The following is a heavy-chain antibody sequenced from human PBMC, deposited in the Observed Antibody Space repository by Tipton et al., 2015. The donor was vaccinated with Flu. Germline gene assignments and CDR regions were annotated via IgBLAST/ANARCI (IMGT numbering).Heavy chain of an antibody. J-gene: IGHJ5*02. D-gene: IGHD1-14*01. CDR2: IYYRGRT. CDR3: ARDEGRYNDWFGP. Sequence: TLSLTCTVSGGSISSGGFYWSWIRQLPGKGLEWIGYIYYRGRTSYNPSLKSRVTMSVDTSKNQFSLNLTSVTAADTAVYYCARDEGRYNDWFGPWGQGTLVIVSS. V-gene: IGHV4-31*03. CDR1: GGSISSGGFY.